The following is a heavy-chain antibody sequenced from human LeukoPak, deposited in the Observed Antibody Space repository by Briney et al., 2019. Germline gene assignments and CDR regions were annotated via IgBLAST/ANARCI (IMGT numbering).Heavy chain of an antibody. CDR3: ARDRKRLAVAGTVDY. Sequence: ASVKVCCNAAGATFSSYAISWVRQAPGQGLEWMGWTSACNGNTNYAQKLQGRGTMTTDTSTSTAYMELRSLRSDDTAVYYCARDRKRLAVAGTVDYWGQGNLVTVSS. CDR1: GATFSSYA. D-gene: IGHD6-19*01. V-gene: IGHV1-18*01. CDR2: TSACNGNT. J-gene: IGHJ4*02.